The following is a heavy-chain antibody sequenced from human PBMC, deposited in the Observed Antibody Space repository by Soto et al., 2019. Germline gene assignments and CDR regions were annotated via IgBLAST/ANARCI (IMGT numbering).Heavy chain of an antibody. CDR2: ISYDGSNK. Sequence: QVQLVESGGGVVQPGRSLRLSCAASGFTFSSYGMHWVRQAPGKGLEWVAVISYDGSNKYYADSVKSRFTISRDNSKNTRYLQMNSLRAEDTAVYYCAKDLLGPGRAYGMDVWGQGTTVTVSS. V-gene: IGHV3-30*18. J-gene: IGHJ6*02. CDR1: GFTFSSYG. CDR3: AKDLLGPGRAYGMDV. D-gene: IGHD7-27*01.